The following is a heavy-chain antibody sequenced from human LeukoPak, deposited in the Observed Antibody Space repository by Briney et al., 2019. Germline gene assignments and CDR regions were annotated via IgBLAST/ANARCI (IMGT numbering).Heavy chain of an antibody. D-gene: IGHD2/OR15-2a*01. J-gene: IGHJ4*02. V-gene: IGHV3-30*02. Sequence: GGSLRLSCAASGFTFSNYGMHWVRQAPGKGLEWVAFIRSDGSTKTYADSVKGRFTTSRDISLHLQMNSLRAEDTAVYYCVRNNNNDYWGQGTLVTVSS. CDR3: VRNNNNDY. CDR1: GFTFSNYG. CDR2: IRSDGSTK.